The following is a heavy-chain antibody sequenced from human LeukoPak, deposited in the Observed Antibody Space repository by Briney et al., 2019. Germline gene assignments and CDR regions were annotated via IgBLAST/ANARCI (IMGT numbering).Heavy chain of an antibody. V-gene: IGHV4-59*08. CDR1: GGSISSYF. D-gene: IGHD6-19*01. Sequence: PSETLSLTCTVSGGSISSYFWSWIRQPPGKGLEWIGYIYYTGSTNYNPSLKGRVSISVDTSKNRFSLKLSSVTAADTAVYYCARHRTNSGWTDYWGQGTLVTVSS. J-gene: IGHJ4*02. CDR3: ARHRTNSGWTDY. CDR2: IYYTGST.